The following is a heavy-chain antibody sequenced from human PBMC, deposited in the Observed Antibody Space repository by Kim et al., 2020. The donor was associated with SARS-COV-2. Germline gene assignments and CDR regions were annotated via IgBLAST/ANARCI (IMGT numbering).Heavy chain of an antibody. J-gene: IGHJ6*02. CDR3: TRQAAGMDV. Sequence: GGSLRLSCVASGFTVSSNYMSWVRQAPGKGLEWVSSIHNDGKTHYADSVKGRFTMSRDNSKNTFYVQMNSLRAEDTAVFYCTRQAAGMDVWGQGTTVTVSS. CDR2: IHNDGKT. CDR1: GFTVSSNY. V-gene: IGHV3-53*01.